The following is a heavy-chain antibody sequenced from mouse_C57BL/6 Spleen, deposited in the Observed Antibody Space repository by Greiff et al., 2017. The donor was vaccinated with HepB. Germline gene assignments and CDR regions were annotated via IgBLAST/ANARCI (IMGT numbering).Heavy chain of an antibody. CDR2: IYPGSGST. CDR3: ARGTTVELPGWFAY. J-gene: IGHJ3*01. V-gene: IGHV1-55*01. Sequence: VQLQQPGAELVKPGASVKMSCKASGYTFTSYWITWVKQRPGQGLEWIGDIYPGSGSTNYNEKFKSKATLTVDTSSSTAYMQLSSLTSEDSAVYYCARGTTVELPGWFAYWGQGTLVTVSA. D-gene: IGHD1-1*01. CDR1: GYTFTSYW.